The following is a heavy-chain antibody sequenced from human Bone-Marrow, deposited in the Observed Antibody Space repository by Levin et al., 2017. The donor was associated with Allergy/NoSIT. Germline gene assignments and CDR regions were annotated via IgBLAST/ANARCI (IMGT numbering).Heavy chain of an antibody. CDR3: TTFTSSSDLDGIAGSGY. CDR2: IIPTVGTP. D-gene: IGHD6-6*01. V-gene: IGHV1-69*01. Sequence: KISCKGSGGIFSYFAISWVRQAPGRGLEWMGAIIPTVGTPNYSQKFQGRVTITADDSTTTTYMELSSLRSEDTAVYFCTTFTSSSDLDGIAGSGYWGQGTLVTFSS. CDR1: GGIFSYFA. J-gene: IGHJ4*02.